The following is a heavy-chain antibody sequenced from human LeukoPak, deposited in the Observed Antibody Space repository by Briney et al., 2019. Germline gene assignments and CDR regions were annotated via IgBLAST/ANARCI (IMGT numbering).Heavy chain of an antibody. CDR1: GGSLSGYR. V-gene: IGHV4-34*01. CDR3: ARVFGYYYYYLDV. D-gene: IGHD3-10*01. J-gene: IGHJ6*03. Sequence: SETLSLTCEVYGGSLSGYRLTWIRQPPGKGLEWIGEVDHSGSTTYTSSLEGRVTITADPSQHQFSLSLPSVTAADTAVYYCARVFGYYYYYLDVWGKGTTVTVSS. CDR2: VDHSGST.